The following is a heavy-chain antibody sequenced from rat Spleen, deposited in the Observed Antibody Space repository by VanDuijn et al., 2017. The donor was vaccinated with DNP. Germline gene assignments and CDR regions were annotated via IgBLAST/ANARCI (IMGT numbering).Heavy chain of an antibody. V-gene: IGHV5-25*01. CDR2: ISYDGSST. D-gene: IGHD1-4*01. CDR1: GFTFSNYD. J-gene: IGHJ2*01. Sequence: EVQLVESGGGLVQPGRSMKLSCAASGFTFSNYDMAWVRQAPTKGLEWVASISYDGSSTYYRDSVKGRFTISRNNAKRTLFLQMDSLRSEDTATYYCVSRPPPTRGPFDYWGQGVMVTVSS. CDR3: VSRPPPTRGPFDY.